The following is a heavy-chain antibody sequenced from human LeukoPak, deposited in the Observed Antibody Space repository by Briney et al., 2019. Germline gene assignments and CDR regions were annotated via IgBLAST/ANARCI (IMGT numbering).Heavy chain of an antibody. CDR1: GGTFSSYA. V-gene: IGHV1-69*13. J-gene: IGHJ6*02. D-gene: IGHD3-3*01. Sequence: ASVKVSCKASGGTFSSYAISWVRQAPGQGLEWMGGIIPIFGTANYAQKFQGRVTITADESTSTAYMELSTLRSEDTAVYYCARGQYYDFWSGYRNYYYYGMDVWGQGTTVTVSS. CDR3: ARGQYYDFWSGYRNYYYYGMDV. CDR2: IIPIFGTA.